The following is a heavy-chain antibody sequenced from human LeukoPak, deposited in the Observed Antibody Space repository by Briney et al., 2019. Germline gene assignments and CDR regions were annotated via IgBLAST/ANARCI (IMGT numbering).Heavy chain of an antibody. J-gene: IGHJ4*02. CDR1: GYTLTELS. CDR2: FDPEDGET. CDR3: AILWFGDRTLYF. Sequence: ASVKVSCKVSGYTLTELSMHWVRQAPGKGLEWMGGFDPEDGETIYAQKFQGRVTMTEDTSTDTAYMELSSLRSEDTAVYYCAILWFGDRTLYFWGQGTLVTVSS. D-gene: IGHD3-10*01. V-gene: IGHV1-24*01.